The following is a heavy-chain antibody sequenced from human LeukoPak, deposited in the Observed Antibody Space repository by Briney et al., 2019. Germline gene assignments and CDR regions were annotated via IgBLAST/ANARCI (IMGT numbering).Heavy chain of an antibody. CDR1: GFTFSDYY. Sequence: GGSLRLSCAASGFTFSDYYMSWIRQAPGKGLEWVSYISSASGSIYYADSVKGRFTISRDNAKNSLFLQMNSLRAEDTAVYYCARLPAYCSSTSCYYDYWGQGTLVTVSS. D-gene: IGHD2-2*01. CDR3: ARLPAYCSSTSCYYDY. V-gene: IGHV3-11*04. CDR2: ISSASGSI. J-gene: IGHJ4*02.